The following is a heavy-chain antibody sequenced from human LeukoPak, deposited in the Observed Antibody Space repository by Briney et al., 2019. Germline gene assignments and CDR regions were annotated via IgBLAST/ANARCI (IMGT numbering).Heavy chain of an antibody. V-gene: IGHV3-30*18. CDR3: AKDSGEYSGYDYVRPHYDYYYYGMDI. J-gene: IGHJ6*02. Sequence: GGSLRLSCAASGFTFSSYGMHWVRQAPGKGLEWVAVISSDGSNEYYADSVKGRFTISRDKSKNTLYLHLNSLRAEDTAVYFCAKDSGEYSGYDYVRPHYDYYYYGMDIWGQGTTVTVAS. CDR2: ISSDGSNE. D-gene: IGHD5-12*01. CDR1: GFTFSSYG.